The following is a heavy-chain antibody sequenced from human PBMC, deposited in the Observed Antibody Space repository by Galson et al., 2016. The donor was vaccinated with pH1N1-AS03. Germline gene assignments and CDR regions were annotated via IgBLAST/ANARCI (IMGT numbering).Heavy chain of an antibody. CDR2: IDPSDSYT. V-gene: IGHV5-10-1*01. D-gene: IGHD3-10*01. CDR1: GYNFTSHW. Sequence: QSGAEVKKPGESLRVSCKGSGYNFTSHWINWVRQMPGKGLEWMGRIDPSDSYTRYSPSFQGHVTISTDKSISTVYLQWSSLKASDTAMYYCASVRNYGSGSNYFYGMDVWGQGTTVTVSS. J-gene: IGHJ6*02. CDR3: ASVRNYGSGSNYFYGMDV.